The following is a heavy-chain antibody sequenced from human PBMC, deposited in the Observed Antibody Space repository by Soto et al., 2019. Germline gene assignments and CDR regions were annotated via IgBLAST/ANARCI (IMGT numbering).Heavy chain of an antibody. D-gene: IGHD6-6*01. V-gene: IGHV3-23*01. Sequence: GGSLRLSCAASGFTFGSYARSWVRQAPGKGLEWVSAISGSGGSTYYADSVKGRFTISRDNSKNTLYLQMNSLRAEDTAVYYCAKGMYSSSSEGYYFDYWGQGTLVTASS. CDR3: AKGMYSSSSEGYYFDY. CDR1: GFTFGSYA. CDR2: ISGSGGST. J-gene: IGHJ4*02.